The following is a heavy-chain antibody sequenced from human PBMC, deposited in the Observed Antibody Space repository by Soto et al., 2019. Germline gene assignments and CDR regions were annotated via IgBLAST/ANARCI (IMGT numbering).Heavy chain of an antibody. V-gene: IGHV3-74*01. CDR3: ARGRPYGMDV. Sequence: SLRLSCAASGFTFGSYWMNWVRQAPGKGLVWVSRIDSDGSSTTYADSVKGRFTTSRDNAKNTLYLQMSSLRVEDTAVYYCARGRPYGMDVWGQGTTVT. CDR2: IDSDGSST. J-gene: IGHJ6*02. CDR1: GFTFGSYW.